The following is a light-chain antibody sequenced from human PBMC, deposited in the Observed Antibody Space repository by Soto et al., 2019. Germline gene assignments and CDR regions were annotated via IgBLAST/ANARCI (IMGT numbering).Light chain of an antibody. CDR1: QSVSSSY. CDR3: QQYGSSLFT. Sequence: EIVLTQSPATLYLSPGERATLSCRASQSVSSSYLAWYQQKPGQAPRLLIYGASSRATGIPDRFSGSGSGRDFTLTISRLEPEDFAVYYCQQYGSSLFTFGPGTKVDIK. CDR2: GAS. J-gene: IGKJ3*01. V-gene: IGKV3-20*01.